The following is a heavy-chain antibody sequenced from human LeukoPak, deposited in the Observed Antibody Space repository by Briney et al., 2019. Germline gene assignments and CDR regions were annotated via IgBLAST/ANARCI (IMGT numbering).Heavy chain of an antibody. V-gene: IGHV5-10-1*01. D-gene: IGHD3-10*01. CDR1: GYSFINYW. Sequence: GESLKISCKGSGYSFINYWISWVRQMPGKGLEWMGTIDPSDSYTNYSPSFQGHVTISTDESISTAYLQWSNLKASDTAIYYCATSMVRGVSKRGAFDIWGQGTRVTISS. CDR3: ATSMVRGVSKRGAFDI. J-gene: IGHJ3*02. CDR2: IDPSDSYT.